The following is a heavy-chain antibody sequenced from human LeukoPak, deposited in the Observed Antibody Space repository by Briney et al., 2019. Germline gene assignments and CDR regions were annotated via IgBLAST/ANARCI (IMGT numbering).Heavy chain of an antibody. V-gene: IGHV4-38-2*02. CDR3: AGPYYGSGNYPLRY. CDR2: IYHSGST. CDR1: GYSISSGSY. D-gene: IGHD3-10*01. J-gene: IGHJ4*02. Sequence: SETLSLTCTVSGYSISSGSYWGWIRQPPGKGLEWIGTIYHSGSTYYNPSLKSRVTISVDTSKNQFSLKLSSVTAADTAVYYCAGPYYGSGNYPLRYWGQGTLVTVSS.